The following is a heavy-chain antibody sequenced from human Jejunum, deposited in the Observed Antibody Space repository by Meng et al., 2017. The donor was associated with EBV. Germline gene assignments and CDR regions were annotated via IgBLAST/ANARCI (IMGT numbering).Heavy chain of an antibody. J-gene: IGHJ4*02. CDR2: IYHSGIV. D-gene: IGHD3-16*02. V-gene: IGHV4-4*02. CDR1: GGSIISNNW. Sequence: HEQGSGPGLVKPSGTLSLTGVASGGSIISNNWWSWVRQPPGKGLEWIGEIYHSGIVNYNPSLKSRVTISVDKSKNQFSLRLTSVTAADTAVYYCSHYIWGSYPAGAYWGQGTLVTVSS. CDR3: SHYIWGSYPAGAY.